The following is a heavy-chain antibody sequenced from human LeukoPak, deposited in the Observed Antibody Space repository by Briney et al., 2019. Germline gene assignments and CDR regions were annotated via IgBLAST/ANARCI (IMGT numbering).Heavy chain of an antibody. V-gene: IGHV4-59*01. CDR2: IYYSGST. D-gene: IGHD3-10*01. Sequence: SETLSLTCTVSGVSISSYHWSWIRQPPGKGLEWIGYIYYSGSTNYNPSLKSRVTISVDTSKNQFSLKLSSVTAADTAVYYCARDVGGDPGGMVRGEYFDYWGQGTLVTVSS. CDR1: GVSISSYH. CDR3: ARDVGGDPGGMVRGEYFDY. J-gene: IGHJ4*02.